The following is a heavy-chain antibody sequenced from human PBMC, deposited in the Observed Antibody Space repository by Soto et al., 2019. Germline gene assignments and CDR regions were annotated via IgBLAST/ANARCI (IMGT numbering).Heavy chain of an antibody. D-gene: IGHD2-2*01. CDR1: GFTVSSNY. Sequence: EVQLVASGGGLVQPGGSLRLSCAASGFTVSSNYMSWVRQAPGKGLEWVSVIYSGGSTYYADSVKGRFTISRHNSKNTLYLQMNSLRAEDTAVYYCARGTLTGSGAFDIWGQGTMVTVSS. CDR2: IYSGGST. V-gene: IGHV3-53*04. J-gene: IGHJ3*02. CDR3: ARGTLTGSGAFDI.